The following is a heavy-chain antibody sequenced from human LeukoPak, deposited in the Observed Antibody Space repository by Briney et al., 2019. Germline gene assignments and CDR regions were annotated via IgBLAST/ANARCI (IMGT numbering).Heavy chain of an antibody. V-gene: IGHV3-48*01. CDR1: GFTFSSYS. CDR2: ISSSSTTI. Sequence: GGSLRLSCAASGFTFSSYSMNWVRQAPGKGLEWVSSISSSSTTIYYADSVKGRFTISRDNSKNTLYLQMNSLRAEDTAVYYCARWGSSWYSNWFDPWGQGTLVTVSS. CDR3: ARWGSSWYSNWFDP. D-gene: IGHD6-13*01. J-gene: IGHJ5*02.